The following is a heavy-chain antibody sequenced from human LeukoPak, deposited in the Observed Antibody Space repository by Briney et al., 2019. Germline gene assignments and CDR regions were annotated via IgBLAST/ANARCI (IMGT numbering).Heavy chain of an antibody. D-gene: IGHD6-6*01. Sequence: ASQTLSLTCTVSGGSISSGGYYWSWIRQPPGKGLEWIGYIYHSGSTYYNPSLKSRVTISVDRSKNQFSLKLSSVTAADTAVYYCARDLGGSSSIIWGQGTLVTVSS. CDR3: ARDLGGSSSII. V-gene: IGHV4-30-2*01. CDR1: GGSISSGGYY. CDR2: IYHSGST. J-gene: IGHJ4*02.